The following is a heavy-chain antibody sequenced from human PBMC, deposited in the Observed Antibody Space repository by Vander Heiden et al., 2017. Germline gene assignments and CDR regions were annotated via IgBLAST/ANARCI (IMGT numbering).Heavy chain of an antibody. D-gene: IGHD1-26*01. J-gene: IGHJ4*02. CDR2: IRGGGGTT. CDR1: AFSFRDSP. V-gene: IGHV3-23*01. CDR3: AEDGASYTESY. Sequence: EVQLLASVGCVVQPGWSLRLSCAAAAFSFRDSPMSWVRQAAAKGLEWVSGIRGGGGTTYYADFVKGRFTISRDNSNNTLFLEINSLSAGDTAIDYCAEDGASYTESYWGQGTLVTVST.